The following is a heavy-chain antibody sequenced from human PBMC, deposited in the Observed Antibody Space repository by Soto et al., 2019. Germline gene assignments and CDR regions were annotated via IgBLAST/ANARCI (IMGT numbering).Heavy chain of an antibody. D-gene: IGHD3-10*01. J-gene: IGHJ4*02. CDR3: AVRGSGIPGYFDY. CDR1: GFTFSSYA. Sequence: PGGSLRLSCAASGFTFSSYAMSWVRQAPGKGLEWVSAISGSGGSTYYADSVKGRFTISRDNSKNTLYLQMNSLRAEDTAVYYCAVRGSGIPGYFDYWGQGTLVTVSS. V-gene: IGHV3-23*01. CDR2: ISGSGGST.